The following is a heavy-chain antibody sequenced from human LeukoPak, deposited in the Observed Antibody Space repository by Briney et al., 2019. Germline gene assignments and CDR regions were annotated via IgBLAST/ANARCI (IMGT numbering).Heavy chain of an antibody. V-gene: IGHV4-59*01. D-gene: IGHD7-27*01. CDR1: VGNKSRY. Sequence: VGNKSRYRRWPHQYTKKGLEWIGYIYYSGSYNYNPSLKSRVTITVNTSKNHFSLKLSSVTAADTAVYYCARLGSTGFFDYWGQGTLVTVSS. CDR2: IYYSGSY. CDR3: ARLGSTGFFDY. J-gene: IGHJ4*02.